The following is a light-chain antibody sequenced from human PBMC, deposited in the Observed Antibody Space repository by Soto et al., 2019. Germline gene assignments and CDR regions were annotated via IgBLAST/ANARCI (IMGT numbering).Light chain of an antibody. CDR2: EVS. Sequence: QSVLTQPASVSGSPGQSITISCTGTSSDVGSYNLVSWYQHHPGKAPKVMIYEVSKRPSGVPNRFSGSKSGNTASLTISGLQAEDEADYYCCSYAGSSTYVLGTGTKVTVL. J-gene: IGLJ1*01. CDR3: CSYAGSSTYV. V-gene: IGLV2-23*02. CDR1: SSDVGSYNL.